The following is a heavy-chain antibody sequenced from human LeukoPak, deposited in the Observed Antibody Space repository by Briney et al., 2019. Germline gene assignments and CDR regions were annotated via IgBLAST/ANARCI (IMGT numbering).Heavy chain of an antibody. CDR2: INSGGDDT. V-gene: IGHV3-23*01. CDR1: GFTFRTYA. D-gene: IGHD3-10*01. CDR3: VKPPRLSIIRGEGMDV. Sequence: GGSLRLSCAGSGFTFRTYAMGWVRQAPGKGLEWVSSINSGGDDTYYADSVKGRFTISRDNFKNTLYLQMNSLRAEDTAVYYCVKPPRLSIIRGEGMDVWGQGTTDTVSS. J-gene: IGHJ6*02.